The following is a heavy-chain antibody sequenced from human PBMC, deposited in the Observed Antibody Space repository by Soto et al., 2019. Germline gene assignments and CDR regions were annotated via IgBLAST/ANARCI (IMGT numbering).Heavy chain of an antibody. V-gene: IGHV4-39*01. J-gene: IGHJ5*02. D-gene: IGHD6-6*01. CDR2: VYYSGPT. Sequence: SETLSLTCTVAGCSLRSYSFHWGGIRQPPGKRLAWIGSVYYSGPTYYSPSPKRRVTISVDTSKKQFSLKLSSVTAADPAVYYCARRERAARTDWWFDPWGQGALVTVS. CDR3: ARRERAARTDWWFDP. CDR1: GCSLRSYSFH.